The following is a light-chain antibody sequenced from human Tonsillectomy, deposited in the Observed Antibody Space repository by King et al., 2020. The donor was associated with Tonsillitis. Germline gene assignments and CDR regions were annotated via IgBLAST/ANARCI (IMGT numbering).Light chain of an antibody. Sequence: SNRFSGSKSGNTASLTISGLQAEDESDYYCSSYTSTFTLHWVFGGGTKLTV. CDR3: SSYTSTFTLHWV. V-gene: IGLV2-14*01. J-gene: IGLJ3*02.